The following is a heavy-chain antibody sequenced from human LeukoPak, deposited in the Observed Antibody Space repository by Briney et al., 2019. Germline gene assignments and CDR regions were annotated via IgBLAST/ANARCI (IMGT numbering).Heavy chain of an antibody. D-gene: IGHD4-17*01. Sequence: SETLSLTCTVSGDSISNGVKYWSWIRQHPGKGLEWIGCIYYSGKTYDSPSLKSRVTISVDTSKNQFSLKLSSVTAADTAVYYCARVYGANPPDAWGQGTLVTVSS. CDR1: GDSISNGVKY. CDR2: IYYSGKT. J-gene: IGHJ5*02. CDR3: ARVYGANPPDA. V-gene: IGHV4-31*03.